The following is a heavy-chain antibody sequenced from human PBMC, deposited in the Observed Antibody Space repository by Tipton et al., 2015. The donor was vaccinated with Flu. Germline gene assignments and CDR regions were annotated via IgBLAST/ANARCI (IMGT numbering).Heavy chain of an antibody. CDR1: GYSISTGGYS. D-gene: IGHD2-2*01. CDR2: IYPHGNT. V-gene: IGHV4-30-2*01. CDR3: ARGRYCSSGTCDAFDI. Sequence: TLSLTCAVSGYSISTGGYSWSWVRQPPGKGLEWIGYIYPHGNTYYNPSLKSRVTISVDRSKNHFSLKLNSVTAADTAIYYWARGRYCSSGTCDAFDIWGQETMVTVSS. J-gene: IGHJ3*02.